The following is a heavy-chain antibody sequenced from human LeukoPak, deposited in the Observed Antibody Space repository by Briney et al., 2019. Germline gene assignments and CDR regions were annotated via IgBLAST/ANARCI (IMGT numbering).Heavy chain of an antibody. D-gene: IGHD2-2*01. CDR2: ISRSSSYI. Sequence: GGSLRLSCAASGFTFSSYSMNWVRQAPGKGLEWVSSISRSSSYIYYADSVKGRFTISRDNAKNSLYLQMNSLRAEDTAVYYCARDKSPGYQLPHPYAFDIWGQGTMVTVSS. J-gene: IGHJ3*02. CDR3: ARDKSPGYQLPHPYAFDI. CDR1: GFTFSSYS. V-gene: IGHV3-21*01.